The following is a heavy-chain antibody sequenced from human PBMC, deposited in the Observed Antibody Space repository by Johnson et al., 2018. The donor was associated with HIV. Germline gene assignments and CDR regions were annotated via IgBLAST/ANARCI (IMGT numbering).Heavy chain of an antibody. J-gene: IGHJ3*02. CDR3: LNGAFKTWIQLWATWGAYDAFDI. CDR1: GFTLSNYA. D-gene: IGHD5-18*01. Sequence: QVLLVESGGGVVQTGRSLRLSCAVSGFTLSNYAMHWVRQAPGKGLEWVAFISNDGSIKFSANSVKGRFTIPKDNSKNTLYLQMNSLRPEDTAVYYCLNGAFKTWIQLWATWGAYDAFDIWGQGTMVTVSS. V-gene: IGHV3-30-3*01. CDR2: ISNDGSIK.